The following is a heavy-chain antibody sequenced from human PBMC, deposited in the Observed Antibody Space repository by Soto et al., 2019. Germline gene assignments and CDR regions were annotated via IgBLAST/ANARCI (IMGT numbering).Heavy chain of an antibody. J-gene: IGHJ4*02. CDR1: GGTFSTYA. CDR3: ARGVHYDSSGYYYFY. V-gene: IGHV1-69*01. Sequence: QVQLVQSGAEVKKPGSSVKVSCKASGGTFSTYAIDWVRQAPGQGLEWMGGIIPLFGTAKYAQNFQGRITITAAESTNTAYMELRSLRSQDTAVYYCARGVHYDSSGYYYFYWGQGTLVTVSS. CDR2: IIPLFGTA. D-gene: IGHD3-22*01.